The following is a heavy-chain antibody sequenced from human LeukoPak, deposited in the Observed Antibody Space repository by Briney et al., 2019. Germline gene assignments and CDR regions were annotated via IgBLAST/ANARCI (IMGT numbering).Heavy chain of an antibody. D-gene: IGHD3-10*01. J-gene: IGHJ4*02. Sequence: GWSLRLSCTASGFNFGDYALGWVRQAPGQGLEWVGYIKSEAYGGTADYAASVKGRFTISRDDSKSIVYLQMDSLNTGDTAVYYCXXXDYYYGSLTHXXSDHWGQG. CDR2: IKSEAYGGTA. CDR1: GFNFGDYA. CDR3: XXXDYYYGSLTHXXSDH. V-gene: IGHV3-49*04.